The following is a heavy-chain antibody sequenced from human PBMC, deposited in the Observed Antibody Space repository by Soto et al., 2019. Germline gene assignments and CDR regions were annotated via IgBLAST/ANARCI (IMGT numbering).Heavy chain of an antibody. J-gene: IGHJ4*02. V-gene: IGHV2-5*02. CDR3: AHFYPNYDILTGYYPYYFDY. Sequence: GSGPTLVNPTQTLTLTCTFSGFSLSTSGVGVGWIRQPPGKALEWLALIYWDDDKRYSPSLKSRLTITKDTSKNQVVLTMTNMDPVDTATYYCAHFYPNYDILTGYYPYYFDYWGQGTLVTVSS. CDR2: IYWDDDK. D-gene: IGHD3-9*01. CDR1: GFSLSTSGVG.